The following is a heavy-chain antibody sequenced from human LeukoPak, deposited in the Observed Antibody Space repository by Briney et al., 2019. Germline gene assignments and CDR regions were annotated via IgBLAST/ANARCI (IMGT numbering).Heavy chain of an antibody. CDR3: AATGRTYIGQYYYFDY. Sequence: ASVKVSCKASGGTFSSYAISWVRQAPGQGLEWTGRIIPIFGTANYAQKFQGRVTITTDESTSTAYMELSSLRSEDTAVYYCAATGRTYIGQYYYFDYCGPATLVTVSS. CDR1: GGTFSSYA. J-gene: IGHJ4*02. V-gene: IGHV1-69*05. CDR2: IIPIFGTA. D-gene: IGHD2-2*01.